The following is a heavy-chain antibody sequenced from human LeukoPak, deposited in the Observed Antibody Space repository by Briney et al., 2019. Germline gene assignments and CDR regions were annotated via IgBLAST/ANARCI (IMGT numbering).Heavy chain of an antibody. CDR3: ARDSPPFAMKNDTGYFDY. CDR2: ISYDGSNK. V-gene: IGHV3-30-3*01. CDR1: GFTFSNYA. D-gene: IGHD1-1*01. J-gene: IGHJ4*02. Sequence: PGGSLRLSCAASGFTFSNYAMHWVRQAPGKGLEWVAVISYDGSNKNYADSGKGRFTISRDNSKNTLYLQVNSLRAEDTAVYYCARDSPPFAMKNDTGYFDYWGQGTLVTVSS.